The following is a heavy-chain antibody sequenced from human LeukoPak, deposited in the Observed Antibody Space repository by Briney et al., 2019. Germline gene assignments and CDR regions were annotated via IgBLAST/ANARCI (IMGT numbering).Heavy chain of an antibody. CDR3: ARGNRRIAASGFDC. CDR2: INPNNTGT. CDR1: GYTFTGYY. D-gene: IGHD6-6*01. V-gene: IGHV1-2*02. Sequence: ASVKVSCKASGYTFTGYYMHWVRQAAGQGLEWMGWINPNNTGTNYVQKFQGRVTMTTDTSITSAFMDLNSLTSDDTAVYFCARGNRRIAASGFDCWGQGTLVTVSS. J-gene: IGHJ4*02.